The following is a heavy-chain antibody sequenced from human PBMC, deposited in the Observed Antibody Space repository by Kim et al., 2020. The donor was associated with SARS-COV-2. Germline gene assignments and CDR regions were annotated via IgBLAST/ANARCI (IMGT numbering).Heavy chain of an antibody. Sequence: SVKVSCKASGGTFSSYAISWVRQAPGQGLEWMGGIIPIFGTANYAQKFQGRVTITADESTSTAYMELSSLRSEDTAVYYCARDGHGREDAFDIWGQGTMVTVSS. CDR3: ARDGHGREDAFDI. CDR2: IIPIFGTA. CDR1: GGTFSSYA. V-gene: IGHV1-69*13. J-gene: IGHJ3*02. D-gene: IGHD2-15*01.